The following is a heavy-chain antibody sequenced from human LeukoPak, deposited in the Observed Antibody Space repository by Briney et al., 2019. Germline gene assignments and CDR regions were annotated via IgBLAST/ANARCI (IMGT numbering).Heavy chain of an antibody. CDR1: GLTFVSYA. Sequence: GGSLRLSCAASGLTFVSYAMSWVRQAPGKGLEWVSAISGSGGSTYYADSVKGRFTISRDNSKNTLYLQMNSLRAEDTAVYYCAKDWNSSSWYPSFDYWGQGTLVTVSS. V-gene: IGHV3-23*01. CDR3: AKDWNSSSWYPSFDY. J-gene: IGHJ4*02. D-gene: IGHD6-13*01. CDR2: ISGSGGST.